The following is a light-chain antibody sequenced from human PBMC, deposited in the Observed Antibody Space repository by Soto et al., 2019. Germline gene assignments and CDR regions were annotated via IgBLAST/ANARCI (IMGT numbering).Light chain of an antibody. Sequence: EIVLTQSPATLSLPPGARATLSCRASQSVSSYLAWYQQRPGQAPRLLIYDASNRATGIPARFSGSGSGTDFTLTIGSLESEDSAVYYCQQRSNWPLTFGGGTKVEI. J-gene: IGKJ4*01. CDR1: QSVSSY. CDR2: DAS. CDR3: QQRSNWPLT. V-gene: IGKV3-11*01.